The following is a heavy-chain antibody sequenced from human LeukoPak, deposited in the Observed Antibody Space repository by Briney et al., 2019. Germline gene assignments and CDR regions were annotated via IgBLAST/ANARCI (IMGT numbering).Heavy chain of an antibody. J-gene: IGHJ4*02. D-gene: IGHD2-15*01. CDR1: GFTFSTFA. CDR2: ISGSGGST. V-gene: IGHV3-23*01. Sequence: PGGSLRLSCAASGFTFSTFALTWVRQAPGKGLEWVSAISGSGGSTFYADSVKGRFTISRDNAKNSLYLQMNSLRAEDTAVYYCARGLSAASYFDYWGQGTLVTVSS. CDR3: ARGLSAASYFDY.